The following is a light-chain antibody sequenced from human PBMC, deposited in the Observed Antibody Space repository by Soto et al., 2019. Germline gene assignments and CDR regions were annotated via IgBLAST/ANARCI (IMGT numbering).Light chain of an antibody. CDR3: AAWDDSLNGDV. J-gene: IGLJ1*01. V-gene: IGLV1-44*01. CDR1: GSNIGRNS. CDR2: NNN. Sequence: QSVLTQPPSASGTPGQRVTISCSGSGSNIGRNSVSWYQQLPGAAPKLLIYNNNQRPSGVPDRFSGSKSGASGFLAISGLQSGDAADYYCAAWDDSLNGDVFGSGTKVTVL.